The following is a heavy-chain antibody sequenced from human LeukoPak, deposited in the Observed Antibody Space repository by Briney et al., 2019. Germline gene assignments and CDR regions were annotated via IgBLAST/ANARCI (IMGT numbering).Heavy chain of an antibody. CDR3: ATYRQVLLPFES. D-gene: IGHD2-8*02. CDR2: IFPSGGEI. CDR1: GFVFSDYY. V-gene: IGHV3-23*01. J-gene: IGHJ4*02. Sequence: GGSLRLSCAASGFVFSDYYMHWVRQPPGKGLEWVSSIFPSGGEIHYADSVRGRFTISRDNSKSTLSLQMNSLRAEDTAIYYCATYRQVLLPFESWGQGTLVTVSS.